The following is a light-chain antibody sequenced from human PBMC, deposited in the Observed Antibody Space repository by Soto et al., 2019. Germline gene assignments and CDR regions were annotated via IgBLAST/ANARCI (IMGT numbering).Light chain of an antibody. V-gene: IGKV4-1*01. J-gene: IGKJ2*01. CDR2: WAS. CDR3: QQYYSTPYT. Sequence: DFVMTQSPDSLAVSLGERATINCKSSPSVQNSGNDKNYVAWYQQKPGQSPKLLIYWASTRDSGVPDRFSGSGSGRDFTLTISDLQADDVAVYYCQQYYSTPYTFGQGTKLEIK. CDR1: PSVQNSGNDKNY.